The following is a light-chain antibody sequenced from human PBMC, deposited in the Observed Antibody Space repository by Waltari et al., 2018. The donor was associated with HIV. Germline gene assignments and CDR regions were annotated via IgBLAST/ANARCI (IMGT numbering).Light chain of an antibody. CDR2: EVS. CDR3: AAWDDSLNGVV. Sequence: QSALTQPASVSGSPGQSITISCTGTSSNVGSYNLVSWYQQHPGRAPKVMIYEVSKRPSGVSNRFSGSKSGNTASLTISGLQAEDEADYYCAAWDDSLNGVVFGGGTKLTVL. V-gene: IGLV2-23*02. J-gene: IGLJ2*01. CDR1: SSNVGSYNL.